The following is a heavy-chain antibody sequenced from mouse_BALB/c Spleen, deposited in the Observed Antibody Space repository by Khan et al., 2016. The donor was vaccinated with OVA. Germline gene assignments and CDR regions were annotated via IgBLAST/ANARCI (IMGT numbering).Heavy chain of an antibody. CDR3: ARVRTDY. CDR2: INPSTGYT. D-gene: IGHD1-1*01. J-gene: IGHJ2*01. Sequence: VQLQQSGAELAKPGASVKMSCKASGYTFASYWMHWIKQRPGQGLEWIGYINPSTGYTEYNQKFTDKATLTADKSSSTAYIQLSSLTSEDSSVYYCARVRTDYWGQGTTLTVSS. CDR1: GYTFASYW. V-gene: IGHV1-7*01.